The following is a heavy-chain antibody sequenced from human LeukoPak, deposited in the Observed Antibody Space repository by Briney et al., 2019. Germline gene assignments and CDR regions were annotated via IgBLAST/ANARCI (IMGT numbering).Heavy chain of an antibody. CDR3: ARDNSVGDNAWWFDP. J-gene: IGHJ5*02. CDR2: INPTGGST. Sequence: ASVKVSCKASGYTFTSYYMHWVRQAPGQGLEWMGLINPTGGSTGYAQKFQGRVTMTRDMSTSTDYMELSSLRSEGTAIYYCARDNSVGDNAWWFDPWGQGTLVTVSS. D-gene: IGHD1-26*01. V-gene: IGHV1-46*01. CDR1: GYTFTSYY.